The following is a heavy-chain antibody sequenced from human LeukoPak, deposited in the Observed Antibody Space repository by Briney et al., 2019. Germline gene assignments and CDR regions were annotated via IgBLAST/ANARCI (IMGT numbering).Heavy chain of an antibody. Sequence: SETLSLTCTVSGGSISSYYWSWIRQPPGKGLEWIGYIYYSGSTNYNPSLKSRVTISVDTSKNQFSLKLSSVTAADTAMYYCARVVPAANYFDYWGQGTLVTVSS. CDR1: GGSISSYY. CDR3: ARVVPAANYFDY. V-gene: IGHV4-59*08. CDR2: IYYSGST. J-gene: IGHJ4*02. D-gene: IGHD2-2*01.